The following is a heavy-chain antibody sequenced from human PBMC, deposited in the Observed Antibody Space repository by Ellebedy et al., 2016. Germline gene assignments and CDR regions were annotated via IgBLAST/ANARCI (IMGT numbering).Heavy chain of an antibody. V-gene: IGHV2-5*02. J-gene: IGHJ4*02. D-gene: IGHD5-12*01. CDR1: GLTIPEAG. CDR2: MYWDGSY. Sequence: SGPTLVXPTQTLTVTCTLSGLTIPEAGVGWIRQPPGKALEWLISMYWDGSYHYSPSLKDPFTITRETSENRVVLTLTNVSPLDTATYYCAHLDSGYDLGPQNVDYWGQGTLVTVSS. CDR3: AHLDSGYDLGPQNVDY.